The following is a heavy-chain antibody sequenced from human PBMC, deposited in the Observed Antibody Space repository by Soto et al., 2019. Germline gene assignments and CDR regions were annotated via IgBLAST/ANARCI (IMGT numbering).Heavy chain of an antibody. J-gene: IGHJ5*02. CDR1: GGTFSSYA. Sequence: SVKVSCKASGGTFSSYAISWVRQAPGQGLEWMGGIIPIFGTANYAQKFQGRVTITADKSTSTAYMELSSLRSEDTAVYYCASGRGYCSSTSCYTRNCFDPWGQGTLVTGSS. CDR3: ASGRGYCSSTSCYTRNCFDP. D-gene: IGHD2-2*02. V-gene: IGHV1-69*06. CDR2: IIPIFGTA.